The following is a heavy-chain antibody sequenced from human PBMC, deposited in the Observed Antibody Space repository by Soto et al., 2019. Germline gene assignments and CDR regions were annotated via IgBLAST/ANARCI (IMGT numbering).Heavy chain of an antibody. CDR1: GFTFSSYS. Sequence: GGSLRLSCAASGFTFSSYSMNWVRQAPGKGLEWVSSISSSSSYIYYADSVKGRFTISRDNAKNSLYLQMNSLRAEDTAVYYCARDRVWGSYRLGAFDIWGQGTMVTVSS. J-gene: IGHJ3*02. D-gene: IGHD3-16*02. CDR3: ARDRVWGSYRLGAFDI. CDR2: ISSSSSYI. V-gene: IGHV3-21*01.